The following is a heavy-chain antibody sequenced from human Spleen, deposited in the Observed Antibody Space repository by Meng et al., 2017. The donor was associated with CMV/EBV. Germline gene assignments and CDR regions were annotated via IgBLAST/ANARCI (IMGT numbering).Heavy chain of an antibody. CDR1: GYISSGGYY. Sequence: GYISSGGYYWSWIRQHPGKGLEWIGYIYYSGSTYYNPSLKSRVTISVDTSKNQFSLKLSSVTAADTAVYYCARGGGIVVVPANWFDPWGQGTLVTVSS. J-gene: IGHJ5*02. CDR3: ARGGGIVVVPANWFDP. CDR2: IYYSGST. V-gene: IGHV4-31*02. D-gene: IGHD2-2*01.